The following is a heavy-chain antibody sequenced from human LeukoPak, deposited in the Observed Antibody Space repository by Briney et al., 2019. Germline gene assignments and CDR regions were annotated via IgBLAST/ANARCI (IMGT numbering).Heavy chain of an antibody. CDR1: GYTFISYG. CDR3: ARDLAVAGTEAFDY. J-gene: IGHJ4*02. CDR2: IIPIFGTA. D-gene: IGHD6-19*01. V-gene: IGHV1-69*05. Sequence: GASVKVSCKASGYTFISYGISWVRQAPGQGLEWMGRIIPIFGTANYAQKFQGRVTIATDESTSTAYMELSSLRSEDTAVYYCARDLAVAGTEAFDYWGQGTLVTVSS.